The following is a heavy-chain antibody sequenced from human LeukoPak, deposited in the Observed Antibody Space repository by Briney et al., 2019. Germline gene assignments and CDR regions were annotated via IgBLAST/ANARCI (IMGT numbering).Heavy chain of an antibody. CDR3: ARGRDFWSGYLNWFDP. V-gene: IGHV1-69*05. CDR2: IIPIFGTA. J-gene: IGHJ5*02. Sequence: SVKVSCKASGGTFSSYAISWVRQAPGQGLEWMGRIIPIFGTANYAQKFQGRVTITTDESTSTAYMELSSLRSEDTAVYYCARGRDFWSGYLNWFDPWGQGTLVTVSS. CDR1: GGTFSSYA. D-gene: IGHD3-3*01.